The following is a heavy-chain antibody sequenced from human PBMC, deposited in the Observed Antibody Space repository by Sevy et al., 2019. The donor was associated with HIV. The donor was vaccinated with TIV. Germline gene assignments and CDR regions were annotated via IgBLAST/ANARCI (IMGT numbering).Heavy chain of an antibody. J-gene: IGHJ4*02. CDR1: GGSISSYY. CDR3: AGGKPFDY. Sequence: ETLSLTCTVSGGSISSYYWSWIRQPPGKGLEWIGYIYYSGSTNYNPSLKSRVSISVDTSKNQFSLKLSSVTAADTAVYYCAGGKPFDYWGQGTLVTVSS. V-gene: IGHV4-59*12. CDR2: IYYSGST. D-gene: IGHD2-15*01.